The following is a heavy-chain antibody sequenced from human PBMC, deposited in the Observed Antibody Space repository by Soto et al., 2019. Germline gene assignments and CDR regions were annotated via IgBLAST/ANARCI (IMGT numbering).Heavy chain of an antibody. J-gene: IGHJ4*02. CDR2: ISGGDGSP. Sequence: GGSLRLSCVASGFTFSSYAMTWVRQAPGKGLEWVSAISGGDGSPSYADSVKGRFTISRDNAKNSLYLQMNSLRAEDTAVYYCARDQKSRNWGQGTLVTVSS. CDR3: ARDQKSRN. V-gene: IGHV3-23*01. CDR1: GFTFSSYA.